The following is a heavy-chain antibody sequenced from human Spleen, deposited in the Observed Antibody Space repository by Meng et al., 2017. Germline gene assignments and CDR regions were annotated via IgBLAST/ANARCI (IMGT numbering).Heavy chain of an antibody. CDR1: GYTYTDYQ. CDR2: IHPSGHP. Sequence: QVQPVQSGPEVKKPGASVKVSCKASGYTYTDYQTDWVRQAPGQGLEWMGWIHPSGHPTYAQKFQGRVTMTIDTSTTTASMELRSLRSDDSALYYCVKHSSDWSPDSWGQGTLVTVSS. D-gene: IGHD6-19*01. V-gene: IGHV1-18*01. CDR3: VKHSSDWSPDS. J-gene: IGHJ4*02.